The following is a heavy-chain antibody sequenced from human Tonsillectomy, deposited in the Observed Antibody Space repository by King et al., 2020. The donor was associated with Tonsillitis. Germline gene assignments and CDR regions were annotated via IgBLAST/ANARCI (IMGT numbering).Heavy chain of an antibody. D-gene: IGHD5-24*01. CDR3: AGHRNVEMATLVFDY. V-gene: IGHV4-39*01. CDR1: GGSISSSSYY. Sequence: LQLQESGPGLVKPSETLSLTCTVSGGSISSSSYYWGWIRQPPGKGLEWIGSIYYSGSTYYNPSLKSRVTISVDTSKNQFSLKLSSVTAADTAVYYCAGHRNVEMATLVFDYWGQGTLVTVSS. CDR2: IYYSGST. J-gene: IGHJ4*02.